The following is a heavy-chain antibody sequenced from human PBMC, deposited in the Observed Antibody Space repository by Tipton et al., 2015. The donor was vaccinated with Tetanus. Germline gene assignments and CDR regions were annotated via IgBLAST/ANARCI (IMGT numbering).Heavy chain of an antibody. Sequence: QLVQSGGEVKKPGESLKISCKGSGYIFNNYWIGWARQKPGKGLEWMVIIYRVDSDTRYSPSFQGRVTISVEKCINTAYLQWSSLKASDTSMFYCARAHCTVGVCNFDSWGQGALVTVAS. J-gene: IGHJ4*02. D-gene: IGHD2-8*02. CDR3: ARAHCTVGVCNFDS. CDR1: GYIFNNYW. CDR2: IYRVDSDT. V-gene: IGHV5-51*01.